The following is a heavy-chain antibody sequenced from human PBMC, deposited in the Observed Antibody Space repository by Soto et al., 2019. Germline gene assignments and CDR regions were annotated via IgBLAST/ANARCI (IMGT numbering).Heavy chain of an antibody. CDR3: TRHPNRIAAAGTFYRFDP. J-gene: IGHJ5*02. CDR2: IYYSGST. CDR1: GGSISSYY. Sequence: SETLSLTCTVSGGSISSYYWSWIRQPPGKGLEWIGYIYYSGSTNYNPSLKSRVTISVDTSRNQFSLKLSSVTAADTAVYYCTRHPNRIAAAGTFYRFDPWGQGTLVTVSS. D-gene: IGHD6-13*01. V-gene: IGHV4-59*08.